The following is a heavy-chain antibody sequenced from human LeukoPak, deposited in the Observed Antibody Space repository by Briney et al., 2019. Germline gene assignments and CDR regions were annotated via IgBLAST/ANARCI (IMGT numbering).Heavy chain of an antibody. D-gene: IGHD5-18*01. J-gene: IGHJ4*02. Sequence: GGSLRLSCAASGFTFSSYAMHWVRQAPGKGLEWVSYISSSGGDTHYTDSVKGRFTIPRDNAKNSLYLQMNSLRVEDTAVYYCARGRQGYHFDYWGQGTLVTVSS. CDR3: ARGRQGYHFDY. CDR2: ISSSGGDT. V-gene: IGHV3-48*01. CDR1: GFTFSSYA.